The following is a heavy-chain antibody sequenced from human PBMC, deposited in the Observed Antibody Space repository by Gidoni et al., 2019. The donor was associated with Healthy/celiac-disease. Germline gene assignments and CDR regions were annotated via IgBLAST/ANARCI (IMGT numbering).Heavy chain of an antibody. CDR3: ARGKGPDDTSVYDLDYFDY. D-gene: IGHD3-22*01. CDR2: IHISGST. Sequence: QVQLQESGPGLVKPSETLSLTCSVSGGSISSYYWSWIRQPAGKGLEWIGRIHISGSTRYNPSLKSRVTMSVDTSKNQFSLKLSSVTAADTAVYYCARGKGPDDTSVYDLDYFDYWGQGTLVTVSS. J-gene: IGHJ4*02. V-gene: IGHV4-4*07. CDR1: GGSISSYY.